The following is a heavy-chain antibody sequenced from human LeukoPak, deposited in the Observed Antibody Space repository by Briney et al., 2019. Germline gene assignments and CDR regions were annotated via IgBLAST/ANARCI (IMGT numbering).Heavy chain of an antibody. CDR2: IWYDGSNK. D-gene: IGHD7-27*01. CDR3: ARDSANWSYFDY. J-gene: IGHJ4*02. Sequence: GRSLRLSCAASGFTFSSYGMHWVRQAPGKGLEWVAVIWYDGSNKYHADSVKGRFTISRDNSKNTLYLQMHSLRAEDTAVYSCARDSANWSYFDYWGQGTLVTVSS. CDR1: GFTFSSYG. V-gene: IGHV3-33*01.